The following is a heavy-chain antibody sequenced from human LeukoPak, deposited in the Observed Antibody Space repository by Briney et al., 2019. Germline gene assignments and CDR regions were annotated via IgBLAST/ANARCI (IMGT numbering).Heavy chain of an antibody. Sequence: ASVKVSCKASGYTFTSYGISWVRQAPGQGLEWMGWINPNSGGTNYAQKFQGWVTMTRDTSISTAYMELSRLRSDDTAVYYCAREGIQLWLFGLGKDYYYGMDVWGQGTTVTVSS. D-gene: IGHD5-18*01. CDR2: INPNSGGT. J-gene: IGHJ6*02. CDR1: GYTFTSYG. V-gene: IGHV1-2*04. CDR3: AREGIQLWLFGLGKDYYYGMDV.